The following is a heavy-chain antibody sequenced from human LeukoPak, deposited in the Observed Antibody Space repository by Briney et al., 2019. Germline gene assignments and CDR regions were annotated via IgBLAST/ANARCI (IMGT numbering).Heavy chain of an antibody. V-gene: IGHV3-23*01. D-gene: IGHD3-16*01. CDR2: ISGSASTT. J-gene: IGHJ4*02. CDR3: ATANGFYES. CDR1: GFISTTYG. Sequence: GGSLRLPCAASGFISTTYGINWVRQTPEKGLEWVSGISGSASTTYYADSVKGRFTISRDNSKNTVYLQMNGLRAEDTARYYCATANGFYESWGQGTLVTVSS.